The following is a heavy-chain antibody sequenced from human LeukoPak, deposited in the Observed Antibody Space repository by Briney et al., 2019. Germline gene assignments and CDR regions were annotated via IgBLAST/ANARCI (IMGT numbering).Heavy chain of an antibody. J-gene: IGHJ4*02. Sequence: PGGSLRLSCAASGFTFSSYAMSWVRQAPGKGLEWVSAISGSGGSTYYADSVKGRFTISRDSSKNTLYLQMNSLRAEDTAVYYCAKSRISTMVRGVGGLIDYWGQGTLVTVSS. CDR1: GFTFSSYA. CDR2: ISGSGGST. CDR3: AKSRISTMVRGVGGLIDY. V-gene: IGHV3-23*01. D-gene: IGHD3-10*01.